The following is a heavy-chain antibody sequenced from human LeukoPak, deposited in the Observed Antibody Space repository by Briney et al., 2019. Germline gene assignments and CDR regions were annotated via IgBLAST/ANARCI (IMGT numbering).Heavy chain of an antibody. J-gene: IGHJ4*02. CDR1: GGSFSDYY. Sequence: PSETLSLTCAVYGGSFSDYYWSWIRQPPGKGLEWIGEINHRGSTNYNPSLKRRVTISLDTSKNQFSLKLSSVTAADTAVYYCARDWNRYAYWGQGTLVTVSS. V-gene: IGHV4-34*01. CDR2: INHRGST. CDR3: ARDWNRYAY. D-gene: IGHD1-1*01.